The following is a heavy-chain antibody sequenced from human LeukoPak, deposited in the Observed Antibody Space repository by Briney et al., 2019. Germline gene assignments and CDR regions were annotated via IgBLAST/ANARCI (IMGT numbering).Heavy chain of an antibody. CDR3: ARHARWLADRPDY. CDR1: GAFISSSTYY. J-gene: IGHJ4*02. Sequence: SETLSLTCTVSGAFISSSTYYWGWIRQPPGKGLEWIGTIYYSGSTYYNPSLKSRVTISVDTSKNLFSLKMSSVTAADTAVYYCARHARWLADRPDYWGQGTLVTVSS. D-gene: IGHD5-24*01. V-gene: IGHV4-39*01. CDR2: IYYSGST.